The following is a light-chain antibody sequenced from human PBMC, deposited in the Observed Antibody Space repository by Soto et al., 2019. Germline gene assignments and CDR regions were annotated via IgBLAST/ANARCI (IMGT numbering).Light chain of an antibody. CDR2: DAS. Sequence: EIVLTQSPATLSLSPGERATLSCRASQSVSSYLAWYQQTPGQAPRLLIYDASNSTTGIPARFSGSGSGTDFTRTISSLETEDFAVYYCPQRSNWPLTFGGGTKVEIK. CDR1: QSVSSY. J-gene: IGKJ4*01. V-gene: IGKV3-11*01. CDR3: PQRSNWPLT.